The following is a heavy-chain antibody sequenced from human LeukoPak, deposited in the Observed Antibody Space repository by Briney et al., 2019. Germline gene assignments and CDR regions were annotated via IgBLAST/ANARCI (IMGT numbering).Heavy chain of an antibody. V-gene: IGHV4-31*03. CDR1: GDSISSGGYY. CDR2: TYYGGST. Sequence: PSETLSLTCTVSGDSISSGGYYWSWIRHHPGKGLEWIGYTYYGGSTYYTPTLESRVSISIDTSAYQFSLKLSSVTAADTAVYYCARSGPHGGWHYFDYWGQGTLVTVSS. D-gene: IGHD6-19*01. CDR3: ARSGPHGGWHYFDY. J-gene: IGHJ4*02.